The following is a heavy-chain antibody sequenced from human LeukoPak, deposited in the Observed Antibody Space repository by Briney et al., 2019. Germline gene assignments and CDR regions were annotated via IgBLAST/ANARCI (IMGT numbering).Heavy chain of an antibody. D-gene: IGHD1-26*01. Sequence: PGGSLRLSCAASGFTFSNYWMHWVRQAPGKGLEWVANIKQDGSEKYYVDSVKGRFTISRDNAKNSLYLQMNSLRAEDTAVYYCAREAGGATPYWGQGTLVTVSS. CDR1: GFTFSNYW. V-gene: IGHV3-7*01. J-gene: IGHJ4*02. CDR3: AREAGGATPY. CDR2: IKQDGSEK.